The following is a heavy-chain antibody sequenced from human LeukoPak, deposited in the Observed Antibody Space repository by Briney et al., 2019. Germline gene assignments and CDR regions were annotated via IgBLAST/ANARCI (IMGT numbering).Heavy chain of an antibody. CDR3: ARGYSYGADY. CDR1: GYTFTSYG. Sequence: ASVKVSCKASGYTFTSYGISWVRQAPGQRLEWMGWINAGNGNTKYSQEFQGRVTITRDTSASTAYMELSSLRSEDMAVYYCARGYSYGADYWGQGTLVTVSS. CDR2: INAGNGNT. D-gene: IGHD5-18*01. V-gene: IGHV1-3*03. J-gene: IGHJ4*02.